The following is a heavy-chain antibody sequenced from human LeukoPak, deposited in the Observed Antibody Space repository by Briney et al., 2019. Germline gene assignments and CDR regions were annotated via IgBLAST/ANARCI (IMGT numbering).Heavy chain of an antibody. V-gene: IGHV4-59*12. J-gene: IGHJ5*02. CDR1: GGSISSYY. CDR2: IYYSGST. Sequence: SETLSLTCTVSGGSISSYYWSWIRQPPGKGLEWIGYIYYSGSTNYNPSLKSRVTISVDTSKNQFSLKLSSVTAADTAVYYCARAQYTAMVMLAFDPWGQGTLATVSS. CDR3: ARAQYTAMVMLAFDP. D-gene: IGHD5-18*01.